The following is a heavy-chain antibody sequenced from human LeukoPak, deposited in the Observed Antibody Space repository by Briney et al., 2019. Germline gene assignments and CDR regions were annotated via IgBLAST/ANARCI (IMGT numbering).Heavy chain of an antibody. J-gene: IGHJ4*02. CDR2: INRSGST. CDR3: ARFGTY. CDR1: GGSFSGYF. Sequence: SETLSLTCAVYGGSFSGYFWSWIRQPPGKGLEWIGEINRSGSTTYNPSLKSRVTISVDTSKNQFSLKLNSVTAADTAVYYCARFGTYWGQGILVTVSS. D-gene: IGHD3-10*01. V-gene: IGHV4-34*01.